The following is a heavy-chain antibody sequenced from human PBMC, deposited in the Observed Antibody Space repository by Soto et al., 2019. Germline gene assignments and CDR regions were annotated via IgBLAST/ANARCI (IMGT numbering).Heavy chain of an antibody. Sequence: TSETLSLTCPVSGASISSSSFYWGWIRQPPGKGLESIANIYYDGSTYYNPSLKSRVTISFDTSKNQFSLRLTSVTAADTAVYYCAREGGGYRFDYWGQGTLVTVSS. V-gene: IGHV4-39*02. CDR1: GASISSSSFY. D-gene: IGHD1-26*01. J-gene: IGHJ4*02. CDR3: AREGGGYRFDY. CDR2: IYYDGST.